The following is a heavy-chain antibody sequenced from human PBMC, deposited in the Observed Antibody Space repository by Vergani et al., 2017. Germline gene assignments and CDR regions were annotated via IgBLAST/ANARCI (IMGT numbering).Heavy chain of an antibody. D-gene: IGHD6-19*01. Sequence: QVQLVQSGAEVKKPGASVKVSCKASGYTFTSYGISWVRQAPGQGLEWMGWISAYNGNTNYAQNLQGRVTMTTDTSTSTAYMVLRSLRTDDTAVYYCARDLNSGWYFYYFDYWGQGTLVTVSS. J-gene: IGHJ4*02. CDR2: ISAYNGNT. V-gene: IGHV1-18*01. CDR3: ARDLNSGWYFYYFDY. CDR1: GYTFTSYG.